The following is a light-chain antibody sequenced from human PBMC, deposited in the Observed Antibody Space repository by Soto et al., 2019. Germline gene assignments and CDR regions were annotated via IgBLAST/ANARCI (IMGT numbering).Light chain of an antibody. J-gene: IGKJ1*01. CDR1: QSVSSSY. V-gene: IGKV3-20*01. CDR3: QQYGSSPRT. Sequence: EIVFTQSPGTLSLSPGERSTLSFRASQSVSSSYLAWYQQKPGQAPRLLIYGASSRATGIPDRFSGSGSGTDFTLTISRLEPEDFAVYYCQQYGSSPRTFGQGTKVDIK. CDR2: GAS.